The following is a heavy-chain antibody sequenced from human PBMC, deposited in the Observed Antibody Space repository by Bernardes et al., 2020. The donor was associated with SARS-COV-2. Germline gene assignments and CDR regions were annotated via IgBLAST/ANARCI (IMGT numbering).Heavy chain of an antibody. J-gene: IGHJ4*02. V-gene: IGHV3-74*01. CDR3: TRGPLSGYGSFGV. CDR2: INGGGTTT. CDR1: GFTFSDYC. D-gene: IGHD3-22*01. Sequence: GGSLRLSCVASGFTFSDYCMHWVRQAPGKGLVWVSRINGGGTTTNYADSVKGRFTISRDNAKNTLYLQMSSLSAEDAAVYYCTRGPLSGYGSFGVWGQGTLVTVSS.